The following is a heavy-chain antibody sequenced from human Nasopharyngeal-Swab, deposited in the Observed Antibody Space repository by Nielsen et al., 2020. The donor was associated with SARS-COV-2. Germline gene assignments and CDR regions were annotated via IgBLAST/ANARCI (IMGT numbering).Heavy chain of an antibody. CDR3: ARDRGGAAAGKRPYYFDY. D-gene: IGHD6-13*01. Sequence: SETLSLTCTVSGGSVSSGSYYWSWIRQPPGEGLEWIGYIYYSGSTNYNPSLKSRVTISVDTSKNQFSLKLSSVTAADTAVYYCARDRGGAAAGKRPYYFDYWGQGTLVTVSS. CDR1: GGSVSSGSYY. V-gene: IGHV4-61*01. CDR2: IYYSGST. J-gene: IGHJ4*02.